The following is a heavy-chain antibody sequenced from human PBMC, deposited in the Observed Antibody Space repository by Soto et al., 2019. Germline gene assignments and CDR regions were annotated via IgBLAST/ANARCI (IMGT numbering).Heavy chain of an antibody. Sequence: SGPNAGEPTETLTLTCTVSGFSLSNARMGVSWIRQPPGKALEWLAHIFSNDEKSYSTSLKSRLTISKDTSKSQVVLTMTNMDPVDTATYYCARFVVVAADFDYWGQGTLVTVSS. V-gene: IGHV2-26*01. J-gene: IGHJ4*02. CDR2: IFSNDEK. CDR1: GFSLSNARMG. D-gene: IGHD2-15*01. CDR3: ARFVVVAADFDY.